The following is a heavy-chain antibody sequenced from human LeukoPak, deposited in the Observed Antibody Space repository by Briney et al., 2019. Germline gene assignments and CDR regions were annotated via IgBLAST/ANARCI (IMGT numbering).Heavy chain of an antibody. D-gene: IGHD3-9*01. CDR1: GGSISSSNW. J-gene: IGHJ5*02. CDR2: IYHSGST. CDR3: ARGRPLLRYFDWLAEGFDP. Sequence: SETLSLTCAVSGGSISSSNWWSWVRPPPGEGLEWIGEIYHSGSTNYNPSLKSRVTISVDKSKNQFSLKLSSVTAADTAVYYCARGRPLLRYFDWLAEGFDPWGQGTLVTVSS. V-gene: IGHV4-4*02.